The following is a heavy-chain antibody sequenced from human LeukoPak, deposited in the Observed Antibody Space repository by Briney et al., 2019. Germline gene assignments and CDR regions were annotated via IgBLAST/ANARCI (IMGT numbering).Heavy chain of an antibody. CDR3: ARHRSGWLQSSFDY. D-gene: IGHD5-24*01. Sequence: SETLSLTCTVSGGSISSSSYYWGWLRQPPGKGLECIGRIYYSGSSFDNPALKSRVTISVDTSKNQFSLKLSSVTAADTAVYYCARHRSGWLQSSFDYWGQGTLVTVSS. CDR2: IYYSGSS. CDR1: GGSISSSSYY. J-gene: IGHJ4*02. V-gene: IGHV4-39*01.